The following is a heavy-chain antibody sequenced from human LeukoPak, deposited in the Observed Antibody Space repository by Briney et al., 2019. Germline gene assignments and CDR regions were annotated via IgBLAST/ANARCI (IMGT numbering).Heavy chain of an antibody. V-gene: IGHV3-33*01. CDR1: GFTFSSYG. J-gene: IGHJ6*02. CDR2: IWYDGSNK. Sequence: GRSLRLSCAASGFTFSSYGMYWVRQAPGKGLEWVAVIWYDGSNKYYADSVKGRFTISRDNSKNTLYLQMNSLRAEDTAVYYCARAQNDYDFWSGYSYYYGMDVWGQGTTVTVSS. D-gene: IGHD3-3*01. CDR3: ARAQNDYDFWSGYSYYYGMDV.